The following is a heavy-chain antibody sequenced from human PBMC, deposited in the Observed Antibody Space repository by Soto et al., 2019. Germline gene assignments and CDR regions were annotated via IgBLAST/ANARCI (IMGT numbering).Heavy chain of an antibody. CDR1: GGSISSGGYY. Sequence: SETLSLTCTVSGGSISSGGYYWSWIRQHPGKGLEWIGYINYSGSTYYNPSLRGRVNISVDTSKNQFSLKVSSVTAADTAVYYCAIRLGYTYGYPLDYWGQGTLVTVSS. CDR3: AIRLGYTYGYPLDY. J-gene: IGHJ4*02. CDR2: INYSGST. V-gene: IGHV4-31*03. D-gene: IGHD5-18*01.